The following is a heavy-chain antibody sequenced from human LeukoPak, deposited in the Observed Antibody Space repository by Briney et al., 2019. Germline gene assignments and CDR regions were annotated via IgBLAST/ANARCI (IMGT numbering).Heavy chain of an antibody. Sequence: ASVNVSCKASGYTFTSYGISWVRQAPGQGLEWMGWISAYNGNTNYAQKLQGRVTMTTDTSTSTAYMELRSLRSDDTAVYYCAREGYSSGWGYYYYGMGVWGQGTTVTVSS. CDR3: AREGYSSGWGYYYYGMGV. V-gene: IGHV1-18*01. J-gene: IGHJ6*02. D-gene: IGHD6-19*01. CDR1: GYTFTSYG. CDR2: ISAYNGNT.